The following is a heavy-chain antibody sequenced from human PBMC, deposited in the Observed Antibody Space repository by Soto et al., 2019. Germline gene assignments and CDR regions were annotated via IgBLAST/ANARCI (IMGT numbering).Heavy chain of an antibody. Sequence: QVQLVQSGAEVKKPGASVKVSCKASGYTFTSYDINWVRQATGQGLEWMGWMNPNSGNTGYAQKFQGRGTMTWNAAISTAYIELSSLRSADTAVYYCASSGSGWYLYWGQGTLVTVSS. D-gene: IGHD6-19*01. CDR2: MNPNSGNT. CDR1: GYTFTSYD. CDR3: ASSGSGWYLY. V-gene: IGHV1-8*01. J-gene: IGHJ4*02.